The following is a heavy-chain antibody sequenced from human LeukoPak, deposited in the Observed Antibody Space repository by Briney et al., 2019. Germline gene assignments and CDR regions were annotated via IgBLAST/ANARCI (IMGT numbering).Heavy chain of an antibody. J-gene: IGHJ5*02. CDR1: GGSFSGYY. Sequence: SETLSLTCAVYGGSFSGYYWSWIRQPPGKGLEWIGEINHSGSTNYNPSLKSRVTISVDTSKNQFPLKLSSVTAADTAVYYCARRCSSTSCYRINWFDPWGQGTLVTVSS. CDR2: INHSGST. D-gene: IGHD2-2*02. V-gene: IGHV4-34*01. CDR3: ARRCSSTSCYRINWFDP.